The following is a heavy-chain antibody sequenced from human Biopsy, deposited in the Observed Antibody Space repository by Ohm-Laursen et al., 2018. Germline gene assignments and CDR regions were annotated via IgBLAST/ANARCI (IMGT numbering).Heavy chain of an antibody. CDR2: ISTYNDDT. CDR1: GYTFTAYG. CDR3: ARDPGYDFWSGSDPFDI. D-gene: IGHD3-3*01. V-gene: IGHV1-18*04. J-gene: IGHJ3*02. Sequence: VASVKVSCKTSGYTFTAYGISWLLQAPGQGLEWMGWISTYNDDTNIAQKFQVRVSMTTDTSTRTAYMELRSLRSGDTAIYFCARDPGYDFWSGSDPFDIWGQGTLVTV.